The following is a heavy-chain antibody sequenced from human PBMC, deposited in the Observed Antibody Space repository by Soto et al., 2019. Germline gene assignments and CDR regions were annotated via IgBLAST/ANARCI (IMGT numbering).Heavy chain of an antibody. CDR3: ARVPYYYGSGSYYFDY. D-gene: IGHD3-10*01. CDR2: ISSSSSTI. Sequence: GGSLRLSCAASGFTFSSYSMNWVRQAPGKGLEWVSYISSSSSTIYYADSVKGRFTISRDNAKNSLYLQMNSLRAEDTAVYYCARVPYYYGSGSYYFDYWGQGTLVTVSS. V-gene: IGHV3-48*01. CDR1: GFTFSSYS. J-gene: IGHJ4*02.